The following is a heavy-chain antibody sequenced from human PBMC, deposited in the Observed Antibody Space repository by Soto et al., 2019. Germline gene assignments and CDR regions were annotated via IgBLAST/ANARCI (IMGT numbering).Heavy chain of an antibody. D-gene: IGHD3-22*01. Sequence: ASVTVSCKASGYTFTSYYIHWVRQAPGQGLEWMGWINPITGGTNYAPKFQGRVTMTRDTSITTAYMELSRLRSDDTAVYYCARNYYDSSDRDYLDYWGQGTPVTVS. CDR1: GYTFTSYY. V-gene: IGHV1-2*02. CDR2: INPITGGT. J-gene: IGHJ4*02. CDR3: ARNYYDSSDRDYLDY.